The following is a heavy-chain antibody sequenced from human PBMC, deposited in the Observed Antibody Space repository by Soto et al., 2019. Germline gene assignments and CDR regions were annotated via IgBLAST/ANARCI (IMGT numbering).Heavy chain of an antibody. CDR1: GFTFKSYT. CDR3: AKGGYKYGYYYYGMDV. J-gene: IGHJ6*02. Sequence: PGGSLRLSCAAFGFTFKSYTVNWVRQAPGKGLEWVSSISGSGGNTYYADSVKGRFTISRDNSKSTLYLQMNSLRVEDTAIYYCAKGGYKYGYYYYGMDVWGQGTTVTVSS. V-gene: IGHV3-23*01. D-gene: IGHD5-18*01. CDR2: ISGSGGNT.